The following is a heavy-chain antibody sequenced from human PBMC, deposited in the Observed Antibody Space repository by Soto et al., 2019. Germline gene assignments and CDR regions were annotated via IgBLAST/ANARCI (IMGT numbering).Heavy chain of an antibody. CDR1: GGSTSRGGYY. Sequence: QVQLQESGPGLVNPSQTLSLTCTVSGGSTSRGGYYWTWIRQHPVRGLEWIAYIYYSGNTFYNPSLKSRLTISLDPSKNQCSLNLTSVTAADTAVYYCARGAADYGDAFDIWGQGTMVTVSS. D-gene: IGHD4-17*01. CDR3: ARGAADYGDAFDI. J-gene: IGHJ3*02. CDR2: IYYSGNT. V-gene: IGHV4-31*03.